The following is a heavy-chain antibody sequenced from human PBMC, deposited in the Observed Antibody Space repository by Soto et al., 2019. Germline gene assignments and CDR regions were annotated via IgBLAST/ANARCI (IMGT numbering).Heavy chain of an antibody. CDR2: IKQDGSEK. V-gene: IGHV3-7*03. Sequence: GGSLRLSCAASGFTFSSYWMSWVRQAPGKGLEWVANIKQDGSEKYYVDSVKGRFTISRDNAKNSLYLQMNSLRAEDTAVYYRARDGGSGWFYYFDYWGQGTLVTVSS. J-gene: IGHJ4*02. CDR1: GFTFSSYW. D-gene: IGHD6-19*01. CDR3: ARDGGSGWFYYFDY.